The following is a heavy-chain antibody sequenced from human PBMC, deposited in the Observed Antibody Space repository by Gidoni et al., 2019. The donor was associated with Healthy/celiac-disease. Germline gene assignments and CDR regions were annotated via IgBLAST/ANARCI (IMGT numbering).Heavy chain of an antibody. J-gene: IGHJ4*02. CDR1: GFTFSSYA. Sequence: EVQLLESGGGLVQPGGYLRLSCAAPGFTFSSYAMGWARQAPGKGLGWVSAIIGSGGSTYYADSVKGRFTISRDNSKNTLYLQMNSLRAEDTAVYYCAKDLTGGDLYYFDYWGQGTLVTVSS. D-gene: IGHD7-27*01. CDR3: AKDLTGGDLYYFDY. CDR2: IIGSGGST. V-gene: IGHV3-23*01.